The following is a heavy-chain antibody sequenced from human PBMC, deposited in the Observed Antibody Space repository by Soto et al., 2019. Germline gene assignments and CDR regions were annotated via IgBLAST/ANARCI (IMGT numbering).Heavy chain of an antibody. V-gene: IGHV4-61*08. J-gene: IGHJ5*02. D-gene: IGHD4-4*01. CDR2: VYYSGPT. CDR3: AGGVIAPTNYFDP. Sequence: PSVTLSLPCTVAGGCLDRGDYYRSWIRRPPGKGLEWIGYVYYSGPTAYNPFLNSRITLSLDQYKIQFSLKMISVTPADPAVYYFAGGVIAPTNYFDPWGRGTLVTVSS. CDR1: GGCLDRGDYY.